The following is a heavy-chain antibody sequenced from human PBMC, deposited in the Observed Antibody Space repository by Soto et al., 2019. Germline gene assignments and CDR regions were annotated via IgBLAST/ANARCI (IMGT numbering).Heavy chain of an antibody. D-gene: IGHD6-19*01. J-gene: IGHJ4*02. V-gene: IGHV1-46*01. Sequence: QVQLEQSGAEVKKPGASMKVSCQASGYTFTSYYIHWVRQAPGQGLEWMGVSHVGPDTTMYAQKLQGRVTMTRDTSTSTVYMELSSLISEDTAVYFCARESSGTQYCDYWGKGTLVTVSS. CDR1: GYTFTSYY. CDR3: ARESSGTQYCDY. CDR2: SHVGPDTT.